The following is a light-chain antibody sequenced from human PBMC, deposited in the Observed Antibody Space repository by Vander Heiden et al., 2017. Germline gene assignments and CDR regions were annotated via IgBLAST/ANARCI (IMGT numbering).Light chain of an antibody. CDR3: NSFTTGSTLVI. V-gene: IGLV2-14*03. CDR1: SSDVGNFDH. CDR2: DVS. Sequence: QSALTPPASPSGSPAQSITISCTATSSDVGNFDHVSWYQQHPGKAPKLMIYDVSNRPSGVSHRFSGSKSDNTASLTISGLQAEDDADYYCNSFTTGSTLVIFGGGTKLTVL. J-gene: IGLJ2*01.